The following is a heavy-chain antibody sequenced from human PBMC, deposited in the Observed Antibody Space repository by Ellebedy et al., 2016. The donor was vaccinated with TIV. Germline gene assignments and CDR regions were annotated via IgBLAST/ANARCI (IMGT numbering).Heavy chain of an antibody. D-gene: IGHD6-13*01. V-gene: IGHV3-11*01. J-gene: IGHJ5*02. CDR1: GSTFSDFY. Sequence: GGSLRLSCAASGSTFSDFYMIWIRQAPGKGLEWLSYISSGGDTIYYADSVKGRFTISRDNAKNSLYLQMNSLGAEDTAVYYCARDSRFIDQQHNWFDPWGQGTLVTVSS. CDR2: ISSGGDTI. CDR3: ARDSRFIDQQHNWFDP.